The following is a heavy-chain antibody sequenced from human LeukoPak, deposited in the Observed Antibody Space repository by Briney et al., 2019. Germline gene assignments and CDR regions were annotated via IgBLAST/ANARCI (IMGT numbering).Heavy chain of an antibody. Sequence: ASVKVSCKASGYTLTELSMHWVRQAPGKGLEWMGGFDPEDGETIYAQKFQGRVTMTEDTSTDTAYMELSSLRSEDTAVYYCATVVIAVAGNHYFDYWGQGTLVTVSS. CDR2: FDPEDGET. CDR1: GYTLTELS. D-gene: IGHD6-19*01. CDR3: ATVVIAVAGNHYFDY. V-gene: IGHV1-24*01. J-gene: IGHJ4*02.